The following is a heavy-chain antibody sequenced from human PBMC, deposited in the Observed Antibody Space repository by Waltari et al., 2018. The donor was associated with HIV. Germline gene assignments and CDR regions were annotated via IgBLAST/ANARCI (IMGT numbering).Heavy chain of an antibody. CDR1: GGSISRLSYY. CDR3: ARVAGRYYFDY. D-gene: IGHD5-12*01. Sequence: QLQLQESGPGLVKLSETLYLTCTVSGGSISRLSYYWGWIRNPPGKGLEWIGSIYYSGSTYYNPSLKSRVTISVDTSKNQFSLKLSSVTAADTAVYYCARVAGRYYFDYWGQGTLVTVSS. J-gene: IGHJ4*02. CDR2: IYYSGST. V-gene: IGHV4-39*01.